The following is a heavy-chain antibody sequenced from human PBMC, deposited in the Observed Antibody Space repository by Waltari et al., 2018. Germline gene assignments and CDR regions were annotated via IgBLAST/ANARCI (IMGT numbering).Heavy chain of an antibody. D-gene: IGHD3-9*01. V-gene: IGHV4-38-2*01. CDR1: GYSISSGYY. J-gene: IGHJ4*02. CDR2: IYHSGST. CDR3: ARGPYPVLRYFD. Sequence: QVQLQESGPGLVKPSETLSLTCAVSGYSISSGYYWGWIRQPPGKGLEWIGSIYHSGSTYYNPSLKSRVTISVDTSKNQFSLKLSSVTAADTAVYYCARGPYPVLRYFDWGQGTLVTVSS.